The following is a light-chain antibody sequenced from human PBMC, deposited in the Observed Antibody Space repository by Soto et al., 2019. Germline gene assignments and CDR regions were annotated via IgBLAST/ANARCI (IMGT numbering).Light chain of an antibody. Sequence: QSALTQSASVSGSPGQSITFSCTGSSSDVGSSNLVSWYQQHPGKAPKLLIYEGTRRPSGVSNRFSGSKSGSTASLTISGLQAGDEADYYCCSYAGSSTFVFGTGTKVTVL. V-gene: IGLV2-23*01. J-gene: IGLJ1*01. CDR2: EGT. CDR1: SSDVGSSNL. CDR3: CSYAGSSTFV.